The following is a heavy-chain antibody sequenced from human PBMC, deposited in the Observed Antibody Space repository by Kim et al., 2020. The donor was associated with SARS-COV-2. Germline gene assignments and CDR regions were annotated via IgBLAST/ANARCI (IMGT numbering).Heavy chain of an antibody. CDR2: ISSSSSYI. Sequence: GGSLRLSCAASGFTFSSYSMNWVRQAPGKGLEWVSSISSSSSYIYYADSVKGRFTISRDNAKNSLYLQMNSLRAEDTAVYYCARYPNYGSGSYDYYYYGMDVWGQGTMVTVSS. D-gene: IGHD3-10*01. CDR1: GFTFSSYS. V-gene: IGHV3-21*01. J-gene: IGHJ6*02. CDR3: ARYPNYGSGSYDYYYYGMDV.